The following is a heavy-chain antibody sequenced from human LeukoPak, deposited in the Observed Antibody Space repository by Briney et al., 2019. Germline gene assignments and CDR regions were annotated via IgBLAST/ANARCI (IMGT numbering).Heavy chain of an antibody. V-gene: IGHV5-10-1*01. J-gene: IGHJ1*01. CDR1: GYXFTTYW. Sequence: GESLRISCNGSGYXFTTYWIGWVRQMPGKGLEWMGRIDPSDSYTNYSPSFQGHVTISADKSISTAYLQWSSLKASDTAMYYCARHIAATPEYFQHWGQGTLVTVSS. D-gene: IGHD2-21*01. CDR3: ARHIAATPEYFQH. CDR2: IDPSDSYT.